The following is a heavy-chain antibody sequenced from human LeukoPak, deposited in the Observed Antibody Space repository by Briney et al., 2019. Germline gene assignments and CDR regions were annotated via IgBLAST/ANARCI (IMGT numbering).Heavy chain of an antibody. D-gene: IGHD6-13*01. CDR3: AGLAAAGTIFDY. V-gene: IGHV1-46*01. CDR1: GYTFTRYY. J-gene: IGHJ4*02. CDR2: INHSGGST. Sequence: GASVKVSCKASGYTFTRYYMHWVRQAPGQRRERMGLINHSGGSTSYAEKFQGRVTITADKSTSTAYMERSSLRAEDTAVNYCAGLAAAGTIFDYWGQGTLVTASS.